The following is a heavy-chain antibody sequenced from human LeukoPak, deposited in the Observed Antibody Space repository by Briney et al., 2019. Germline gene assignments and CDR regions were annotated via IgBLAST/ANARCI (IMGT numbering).Heavy chain of an antibody. CDR3: ASDAGIWICIAAAGPYY. CDR2: IIPILGIA. D-gene: IGHD6-13*01. V-gene: IGHV1-69*04. Sequence: GASVQVSCKASGCTFSSYAISWVRQAPGQGLEWMGRIIPILGIANYAQKFQGRVTMTADKSTSTAYMELSSLRSEDTAVYYCASDAGIWICIAAAGPYYWGEGTLVTVSS. CDR1: GCTFSSYA. J-gene: IGHJ4*02.